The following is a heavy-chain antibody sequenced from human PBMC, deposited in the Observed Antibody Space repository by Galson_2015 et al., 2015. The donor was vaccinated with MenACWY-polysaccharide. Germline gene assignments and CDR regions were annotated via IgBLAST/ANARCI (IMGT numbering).Heavy chain of an antibody. CDR1: GGSISSYY. J-gene: IGHJ5*02. CDR3: ARQGGDYGDRAWFDP. V-gene: IGHV4-59*08. D-gene: IGHD4-17*01. Sequence: ETLSLTCTVSGGSISSYYWSWIRQPPGKGLEWIGYIYYSGSTNYNPSLKSRVTISVDTSKNQFSLKLSSVTAADTAVYYCARQGGDYGDRAWFDPWGQGTLVTVSS. CDR2: IYYSGST.